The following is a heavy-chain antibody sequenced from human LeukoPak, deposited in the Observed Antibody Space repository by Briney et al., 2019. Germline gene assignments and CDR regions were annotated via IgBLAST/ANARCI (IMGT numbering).Heavy chain of an antibody. CDR2: IYSGGST. Sequence: PGGSLRLSCAASGFTVSSNYMSWVRQAPGKGLEWVSIIYSGGSTYYADSVKGRFTISRDNSKNTPYLQMNSLRAEDTAVYYCARDRSSGWYTDGMDVWGQGTTVTVSS. CDR1: GFTVSSNY. V-gene: IGHV3-53*01. CDR3: ARDRSSGWYTDGMDV. J-gene: IGHJ6*02. D-gene: IGHD6-19*01.